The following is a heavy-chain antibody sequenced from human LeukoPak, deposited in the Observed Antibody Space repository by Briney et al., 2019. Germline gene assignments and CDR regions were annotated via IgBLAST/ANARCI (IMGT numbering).Heavy chain of an antibody. D-gene: IGHD3-3*01. CDR3: ARDFGGTYVAIY. V-gene: IGHV4-34*01. Sequence: SETLSLTCAVYGGSFSGYYWSWIRQPPGKGLEWIGEINHSGSTNYNPSLKSRVTMSVDTSKNQFSLELSSVTAADTAVYYCARDFGGTYVAIYWGQGTLVTVSS. CDR1: GGSFSGYY. J-gene: IGHJ4*02. CDR2: INHSGST.